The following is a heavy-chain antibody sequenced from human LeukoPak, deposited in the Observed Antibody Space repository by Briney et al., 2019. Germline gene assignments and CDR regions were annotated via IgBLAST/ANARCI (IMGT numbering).Heavy chain of an antibody. CDR2: INTDGSTT. Sequence: GGSLRLSCAASGFTFSSRWMHWVRQAPGKGLVWVSIINTDGSTTRYADFVEGRFTISRDNARNTLYLEMNSLRVEDTAVYFCARDISRTMDVWGQGTTVTVSS. V-gene: IGHV3-74*01. J-gene: IGHJ6*02. CDR1: GFTFSSRW. D-gene: IGHD2/OR15-2a*01. CDR3: ARDISRTMDV.